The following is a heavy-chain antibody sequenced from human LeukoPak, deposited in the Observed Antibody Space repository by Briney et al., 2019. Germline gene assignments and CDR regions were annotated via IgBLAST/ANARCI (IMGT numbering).Heavy chain of an antibody. D-gene: IGHD3-3*01. CDR2: IYYSGST. CDR1: GGSISSYY. Sequence: SETLSLTCTVSGGSISSYYWSWIRQPPGKGLEWIGYIYYSGSTNNNPSLKSRVTISVDTSKNQFSLKLSSVTAADTAVYYCARAYDFWSGYYFDYWGQGTLVTVSS. CDR3: ARAYDFWSGYYFDY. V-gene: IGHV4-59*01. J-gene: IGHJ4*02.